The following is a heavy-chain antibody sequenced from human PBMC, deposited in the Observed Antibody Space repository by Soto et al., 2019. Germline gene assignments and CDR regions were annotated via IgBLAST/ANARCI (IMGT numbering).Heavy chain of an antibody. Sequence: QVQLVESGGGVVQPGRSLRLSCAASGFMFSSYAMHWVRQAPGKGLEGVAVKTYDGSNKYYADSVKGRFTISRDNSKNTLYPQMNSPRAEDTAVYYCARAAGLLVDYWGQGTLVTVSS. CDR3: ARAAGLLVDY. CDR2: KTYDGSNK. D-gene: IGHD1-26*01. CDR1: GFMFSSYA. J-gene: IGHJ4*02. V-gene: IGHV3-30-3*01.